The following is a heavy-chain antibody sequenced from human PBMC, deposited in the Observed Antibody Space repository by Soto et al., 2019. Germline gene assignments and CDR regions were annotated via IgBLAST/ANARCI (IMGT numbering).Heavy chain of an antibody. D-gene: IGHD5-18*01. J-gene: IGHJ3*02. CDR1: GGSISSSSYY. CDR3: ASHGYSYGLDAFDI. CDR2: IYYSGST. V-gene: IGHV4-39*01. Sequence: QLQLQESGPGLVKPSETLSLTCTVSGGSISSSSYYWGWIRQPPGKGLEWIGSIYYSGSTYYNPSLKSRVTMSVDTSKNQFSLKLSSVTAADTAVYYCASHGYSYGLDAFDIWGQGTMVTVSS.